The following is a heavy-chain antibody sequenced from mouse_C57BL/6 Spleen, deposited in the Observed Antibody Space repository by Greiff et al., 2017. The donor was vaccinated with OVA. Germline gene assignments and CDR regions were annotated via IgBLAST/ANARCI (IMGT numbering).Heavy chain of an antibody. CDR1: GYTFTSYG. CDR2: IYPRSGNT. D-gene: IGHD1-1*01. V-gene: IGHV1-81*01. J-gene: IGHJ3*01. Sequence: VQLQESGAELARPGASVKLSCKASGYTFTSYGISWVKQRTGQGLEWIGEIYPRSGNTYYNEKFKGKATLTADKSSSTAYMELRSLTSEDSAVYFCARSTTVVGRFAYWGQGTLVTVSA. CDR3: ARSTTVVGRFAY.